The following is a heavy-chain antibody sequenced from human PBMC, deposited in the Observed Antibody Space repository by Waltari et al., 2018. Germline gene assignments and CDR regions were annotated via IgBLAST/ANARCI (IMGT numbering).Heavy chain of an antibody. V-gene: IGHV3-48*01. CDR2: ISSSSSTI. CDR3: ARDNPSTGFDY. Sequence: EVQLVESGGGLVQPGGSLRLSCAASGFTLSSYSMNWVRQAPGKGLEWVSYISSSSSTIYYADSVKGRFTISRDNAKNSLYLQMNSLRAEDTAVYYCARDNPSTGFDYWGQGTLVTVSS. CDR1: GFTLSSYS. D-gene: IGHD2-8*02. J-gene: IGHJ4*02.